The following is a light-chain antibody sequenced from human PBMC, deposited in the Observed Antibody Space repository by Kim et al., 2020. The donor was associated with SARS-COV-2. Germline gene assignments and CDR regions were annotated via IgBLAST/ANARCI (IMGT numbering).Light chain of an antibody. J-gene: IGLJ2*01. Sequence: APGKTARITCGGNNSGSNSVHWYQQKPGQGPVLFMKYDRDRPSGIPGRISGSNSGNTATLTITRVEAGDEADYYCQVWDNYSDHVVFGGGTQLTVL. CDR1: NSGSNS. V-gene: IGLV3-21*04. CDR2: YDR. CDR3: QVWDNYSDHVV.